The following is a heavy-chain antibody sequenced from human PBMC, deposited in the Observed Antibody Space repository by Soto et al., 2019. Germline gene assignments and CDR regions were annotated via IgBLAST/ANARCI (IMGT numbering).Heavy chain of an antibody. D-gene: IGHD3-3*01. CDR1: GGSFSGYY. CDR2: INHSGST. J-gene: IGHJ4*02. Sequence: QVQLQQWGAGLLKPSETLSLTCAVYGGSFSGYYWSWIRQPPGKGLEWIGEINHSGSTNYNPSLKIRVTISVDTSKNQFALKLSSVTAADTAVYYCARVRAKVRFWGYFDYWGQGTLVTVSS. CDR3: ARVRAKVRFWGYFDY. V-gene: IGHV4-34*01.